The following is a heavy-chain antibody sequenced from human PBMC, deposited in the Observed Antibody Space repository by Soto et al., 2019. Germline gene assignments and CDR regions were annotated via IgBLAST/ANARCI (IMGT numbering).Heavy chain of an antibody. V-gene: IGHV4-39*01. CDR1: GGSISSSSYY. J-gene: IGHJ4*02. Sequence: SETLSLTCTVSGGSISSSSYYWGWIRQPPGKGLEWIGSIYYSGSTYYNPSLKSRVTISVDTSKNQFSLKLSSVTAADTAVYYCARLSGTDVLFDYWGQGTLVTVSS. CDR3: ARLSGTDVLFDY. CDR2: IYYSGST. D-gene: IGHD1-1*01.